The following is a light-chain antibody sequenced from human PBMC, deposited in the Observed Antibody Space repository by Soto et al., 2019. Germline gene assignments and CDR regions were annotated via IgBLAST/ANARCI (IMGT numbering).Light chain of an antibody. CDR3: QQYNYWPPYT. CDR1: QSVSSN. V-gene: IGKV3-15*01. CDR2: GTS. J-gene: IGKJ2*01. Sequence: EIVMTQSPATLSVSPGERATLSCRASQSVSSNLAWYQQKPGQAPRLLIYGTSTRATGIPARFSGSGSGKEFTITISSLQSEDFAVYYCQQYNYWPPYTFGQGTKLE.